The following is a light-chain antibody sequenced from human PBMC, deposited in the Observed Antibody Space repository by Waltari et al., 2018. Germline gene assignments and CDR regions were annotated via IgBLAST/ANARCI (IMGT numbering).Light chain of an antibody. CDR3: CSYAGSSTVV. CDR1: SSDVGGYNL. CDR2: EVS. J-gene: IGLJ2*01. Sequence: QSALTQPASVSGSPGQSITISCTGTSSDVGGYNLVSWYQQHPGKAPKLMIYEVSKRPSGVSNRFSGSKYGNTASPTISGLQAEDEADYYCCSYAGSSTVVFGGGTKLTVL. V-gene: IGLV2-23*02.